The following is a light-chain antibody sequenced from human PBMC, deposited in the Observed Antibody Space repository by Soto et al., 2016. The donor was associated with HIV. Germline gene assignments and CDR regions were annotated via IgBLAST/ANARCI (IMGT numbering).Light chain of an antibody. CDR3: KSRDTNSRHMV. J-gene: IGLJ3*02. CDR1: SLRSYY. CDR2: GKD. Sequence: SSELTQDPAVSVALGQTVRITCQGDSLRSYYASWYQQKPGQAPVLVIYGKDNRPSGIPDRFSGSSSGNTASLTITGAQAEDEADYYCKSRDTNSRHMVFGGGTKLTVL. V-gene: IGLV3-19*01.